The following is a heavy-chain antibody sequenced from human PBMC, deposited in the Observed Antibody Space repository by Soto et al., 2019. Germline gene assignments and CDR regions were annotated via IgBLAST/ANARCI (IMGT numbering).Heavy chain of an antibody. CDR2: ISAYNGNT. J-gene: IGHJ3*02. V-gene: IGHV1-18*01. CDR1: GYTFTSYG. D-gene: IGHD3-10*01. CDR3: ARDYYGSGYYTPRGAFDI. Sequence: GASVKVSCKASGYTFTSYGISWVRQAPGQGLEWMGWISAYNGNTNYAQKLQGRVTMTTDTSTSTAYMELRSLRSDDTAVYYCARDYYGSGYYTPRGAFDIWGQGTMVTVSS.